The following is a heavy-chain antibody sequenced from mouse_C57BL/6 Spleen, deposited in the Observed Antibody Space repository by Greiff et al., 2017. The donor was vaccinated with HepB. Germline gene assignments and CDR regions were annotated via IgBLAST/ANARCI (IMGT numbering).Heavy chain of an antibody. CDR2: IDPSDSET. CDR3: AGSGSGYYDGSSFYFDV. CDR1: GYTFTSYW. V-gene: IGHV1-52*01. J-gene: IGHJ1*03. Sequence: VQLQQPGAELVRPGSSVKLSCKASGYTFTSYWMHWVKQRPIQGLEWIGNIDPSDSETHYNQKFKDKATLTVDKSSSTAYMQLSSLTSEDSAVYDCAGSGSGYYDGSSFYFDVWGTGTTVTVSS. D-gene: IGHD1-1*01.